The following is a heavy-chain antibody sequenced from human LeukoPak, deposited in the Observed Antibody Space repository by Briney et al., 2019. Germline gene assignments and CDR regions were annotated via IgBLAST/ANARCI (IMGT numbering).Heavy chain of an antibody. D-gene: IGHD2-15*01. Sequence: GGSLRLSCAASGFTFTSYWMSWVRQAPGKGLEWVAFIRYDGTYQYYADSVKGRFTISRANSKNTLSLQMNRLRAEDTAIYYCAKDARKAAIDYWGQGTLVTVSS. V-gene: IGHV3-30*02. J-gene: IGHJ4*02. CDR2: IRYDGTYQ. CDR3: AKDARKAAIDY. CDR1: GFTFTSYW.